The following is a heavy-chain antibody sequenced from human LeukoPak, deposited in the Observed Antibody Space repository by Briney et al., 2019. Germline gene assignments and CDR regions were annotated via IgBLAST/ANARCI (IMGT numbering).Heavy chain of an antibody. CDR1: GYTFTGYH. J-gene: IGHJ5*02. CDR3: ARDFRAAMVSDWFDP. CDR2: INPDSGGT. V-gene: IGHV1-2*02. Sequence: ASVKVSCKASGYTFTGYHMHWVRQAPGQGLEWRGWINPDSGGTDYAQKFQGRVTMTRDTSISTAYMELSKLRSDDTAVYYCARDFRAAMVSDWFDPWGQGTLVTVSS. D-gene: IGHD5-18*01.